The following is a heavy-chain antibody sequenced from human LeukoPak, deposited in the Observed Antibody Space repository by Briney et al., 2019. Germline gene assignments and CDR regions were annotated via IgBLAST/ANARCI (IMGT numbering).Heavy chain of an antibody. V-gene: IGHV3-23*01. CDR3: AKDRRYDILTGYFWFDP. CDR1: GVTFSSYA. J-gene: IGHJ5*02. CDR2: ISGSGGST. D-gene: IGHD3-9*01. Sequence: GGSLRLSCAAAGVTFSSYAMSWVRQAPGKGLEWVSAISGSGGSTYYADSVKGRFTISRDNSKNTLYLQMNSLRAEDTAVYYCAKDRRYDILTGYFWFDPWGQGTLVTVSS.